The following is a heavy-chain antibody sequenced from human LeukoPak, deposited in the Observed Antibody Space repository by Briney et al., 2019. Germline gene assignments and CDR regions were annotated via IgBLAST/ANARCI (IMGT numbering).Heavy chain of an antibody. CDR2: IYTDGNT. J-gene: IGHJ4*02. V-gene: IGHV3-66*01. Sequence: PGGSLRLSCAASGFNVRSYYMSWVRQAPGKGLEWVSVIYTDGNTYYAVSVKGRFTISRDNSKNTLYLQMNSLRAEDTAVYYCANSNVEMVTPFEYWGQGTLVTVSS. D-gene: IGHD5-24*01. CDR3: ANSNVEMVTPFEY. CDR1: GFNVRSYY.